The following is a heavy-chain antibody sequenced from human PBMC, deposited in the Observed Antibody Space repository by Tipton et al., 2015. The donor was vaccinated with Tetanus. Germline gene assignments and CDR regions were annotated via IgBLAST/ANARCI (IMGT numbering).Heavy chain of an antibody. CDR1: GEALRGGDHQ. CDR3: ARDDGYTGLNS. CDR2: ISYSGST. J-gene: IGHJ4*02. V-gene: IGHV4-61*08. Sequence: GEALRGGDHQWNWIRQSPGKGLEWLAYISYSGSTNSNYDLRSRVTISADTTKNLFSLKLRSVTAADAAVYFCARDDGYTGLNSWGQGALVAVST. D-gene: IGHD5-24*01.